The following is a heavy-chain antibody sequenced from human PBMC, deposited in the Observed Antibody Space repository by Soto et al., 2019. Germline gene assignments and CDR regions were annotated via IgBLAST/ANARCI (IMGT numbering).Heavy chain of an antibody. J-gene: IGHJ5*02. CDR2: INPSGGST. CDR1: GYTFTNYY. CDR3: ARYTVTTGVEGWFDP. D-gene: IGHD4-17*01. V-gene: IGHV1-46*03. Sequence: QVQLVQSGAEVKKPGASVKVSCKASGYTFTNYYIHWVRQAPGQGLEWMGIINPSGGSTSYAQKFQGRVNMTRDTSTSTVYMELSSLRSEDTAVYYCARYTVTTGVEGWFDPWGQGTLVTVSS.